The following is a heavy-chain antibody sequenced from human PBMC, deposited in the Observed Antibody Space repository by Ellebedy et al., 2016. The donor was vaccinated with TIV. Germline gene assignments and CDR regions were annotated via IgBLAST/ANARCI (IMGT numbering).Heavy chain of an antibody. Sequence: GESLKISCAASGFTFSDYYMSWIRQAPGKGLEWISYISSDGDTIYYTDSVKGRFSLSRDNAKNSLYLQMDSLRAEDPAVYYCARMYFYDTSGDIGYWGQGTLVTVSS. CDR1: GFTFSDYY. CDR3: ARMYFYDTSGDIGY. D-gene: IGHD3-22*01. CDR2: ISSDGDTI. V-gene: IGHV3-11*01. J-gene: IGHJ4*02.